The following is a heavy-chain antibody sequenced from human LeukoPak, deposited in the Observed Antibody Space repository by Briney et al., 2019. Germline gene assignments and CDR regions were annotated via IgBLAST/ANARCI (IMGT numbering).Heavy chain of an antibody. Sequence: SETLSLTCTVSGGPISSSSYYWGWIRQPPGKGLEWIGSIYYSGSTYYNPSLKSRVTISVDTSKNQFSLKLSSVTAADTAVYYCARVPRVIIVGATEWGYYFDYWGQGTLVTVSS. D-gene: IGHD1-26*01. V-gene: IGHV4-39*01. CDR1: GGPISSSSYY. J-gene: IGHJ4*02. CDR2: IYYSGST. CDR3: ARVPRVIIVGATEWGYYFDY.